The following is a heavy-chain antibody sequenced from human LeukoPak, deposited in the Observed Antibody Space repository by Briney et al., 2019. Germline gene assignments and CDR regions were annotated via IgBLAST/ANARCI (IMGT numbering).Heavy chain of an antibody. J-gene: IGHJ4*02. D-gene: IGHD3-22*01. CDR1: GFTFSSYG. V-gene: IGHV3-30*02. Sequence: GGSLRLSCAASGFTFSSYGMQWVRQAPGKELEWVAFIRYDGSNKYYADSVKGRFTISRDNSKNTLYLQMNSLRAEDTAVYYCAKCVYESSGYGLDYWGQGTLVTVSS. CDR3: AKCVYESSGYGLDY. CDR2: IRYDGSNK.